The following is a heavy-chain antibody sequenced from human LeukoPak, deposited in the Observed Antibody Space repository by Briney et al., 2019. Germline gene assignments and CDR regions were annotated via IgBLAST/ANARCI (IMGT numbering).Heavy chain of an antibody. J-gene: IGHJ4*02. CDR1: GYTFTSYH. CDR2: INPGGVNT. CDR3: ARGFGSSRGY. V-gene: IGHV1-46*01. Sequence: ASVKVSCRASGYTFTSYHMHWVRQAPGQGLEWMGVINPGGVNTNYAQKFQGRVTVTRDTSTSTVYMELSSLRSEDTAVYYCARGFGSSRGYWGQGTLVTVSS. D-gene: IGHD6-13*01.